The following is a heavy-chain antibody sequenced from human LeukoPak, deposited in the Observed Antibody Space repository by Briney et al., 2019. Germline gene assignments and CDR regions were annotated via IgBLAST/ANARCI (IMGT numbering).Heavy chain of an antibody. CDR3: ARIRIAARSLYFDY. D-gene: IGHD6-6*01. CDR1: GFSLSTSGMC. J-gene: IGHJ4*02. V-gene: IGHV2-70*11. CDR2: IDWDDDK. Sequence: SGPALVKPTQTLTLTCTFSGFSLSTSGMCVSWIRQPPGKALEWLARIDWDDDKYYSTSLKTRLTISKDTSKNQVVLTITNMDPVDTATYYCARIRIAARSLYFDYWGQGTLVTVSS.